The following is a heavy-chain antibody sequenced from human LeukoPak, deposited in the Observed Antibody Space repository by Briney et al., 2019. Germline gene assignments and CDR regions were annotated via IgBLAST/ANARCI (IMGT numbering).Heavy chain of an antibody. CDR3: ARDKAVGSSGWRDY. Sequence: PSQTLSLTCTVSGVSISSGSYYGSWSRQPAGKGLERIGRIYTSGSTNYNPSLKSRVTISVDTSKTQFSLKLSSVTAADTAVYYCARDKAVGSSGWRDYWGQGTLVTVSS. J-gene: IGHJ4*02. CDR1: GVSISSGSYY. D-gene: IGHD6-19*01. V-gene: IGHV4-61*02. CDR2: IYTSGST.